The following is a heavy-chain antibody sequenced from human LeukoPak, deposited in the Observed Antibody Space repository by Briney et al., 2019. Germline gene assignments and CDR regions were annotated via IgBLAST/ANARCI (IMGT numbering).Heavy chain of an antibody. CDR2: ISSSSSYI. CDR1: GFTFSSYS. CDR3: ARPPEMATNAFDI. D-gene: IGHD5-24*01. V-gene: IGHV3-21*01. J-gene: IGHJ3*02. Sequence: GGSLRLSCAASGFTFSSYSMNWVRQAPGKGLEWVSSISSSSSYIYYADSVKGRFTISRDNAKNSLYLHMNSLRAEDTAVYYCARPPEMATNAFDIWGQGTMVTVSS.